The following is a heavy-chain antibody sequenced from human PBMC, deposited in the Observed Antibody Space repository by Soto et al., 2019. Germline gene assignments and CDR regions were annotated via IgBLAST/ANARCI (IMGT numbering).Heavy chain of an antibody. D-gene: IGHD3-10*01. J-gene: IGHJ3*02. V-gene: IGHV5-51*01. CDR3: ARILLWFGEFNAFDI. CDR1: GYSFTSYW. Sequence: GESLKISCKGSGYSFTSYWIGWVRQMPGKGLEWMGIIYPGDSDTRYSRSFQGQVTISADKSISTAYLQWSSLKASDTAMYYCARILLWFGEFNAFDIWGQGTMVTVSS. CDR2: IYPGDSDT.